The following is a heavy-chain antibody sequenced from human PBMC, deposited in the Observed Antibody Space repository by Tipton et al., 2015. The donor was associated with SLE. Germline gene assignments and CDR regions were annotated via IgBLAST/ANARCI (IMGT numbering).Heavy chain of an antibody. CDR2: IYRSGKT. D-gene: IGHD2-15*01. J-gene: IGHJ4*02. CDR3: ARSVGSCTGGYCYPYYFDY. V-gene: IGHV4-38-2*01. CDR1: GYSINSGFY. Sequence: TLSLTCAVSGYSINSGFYWGWIRQPPGKGLEWIGSIYRSGKTYYNPSLQSRVTISVDTSNNHFSLELNSVTAADTAVYFCARSVGSCTGGYCYPYYFDYWGQGTPVPVSS.